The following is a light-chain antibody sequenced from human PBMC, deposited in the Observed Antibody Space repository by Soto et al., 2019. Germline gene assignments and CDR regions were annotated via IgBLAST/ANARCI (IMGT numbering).Light chain of an antibody. CDR1: RDISNA. Sequence: DIQMTQSPSSVSASVGDRFTITFRASRDISNALAWYQQTPGKAPKLLIRGASSLHRGVPSRFSGSGSGTEFTLTISSLQPDDFATYYCQQYSSYWTFAQGTKVDIK. CDR3: QQYSSYWT. V-gene: IGKV1-5*01. CDR2: GAS. J-gene: IGKJ1*01.